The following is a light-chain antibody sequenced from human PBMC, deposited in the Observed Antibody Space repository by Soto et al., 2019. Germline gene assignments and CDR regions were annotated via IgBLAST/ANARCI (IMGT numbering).Light chain of an antibody. J-gene: IGKJ1*01. V-gene: IGKV3-20*01. CDR2: AAS. Sequence: EIVLTQSPGTLSLSPGERATLSCRASQSVGSNSLAWYQHRPGQAPRLLIYAASSRATGIPLRFSGSGSGTDFTLTISRLESEDSAVYYCQQYGSPSRTFGQGTKVDI. CDR1: QSVGSNS. CDR3: QQYGSPSRT.